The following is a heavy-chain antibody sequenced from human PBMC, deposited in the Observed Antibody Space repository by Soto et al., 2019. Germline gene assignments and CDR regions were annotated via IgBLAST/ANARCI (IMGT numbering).Heavy chain of an antibody. CDR2: MNPIGKT. V-gene: IGHV1-46*01. J-gene: IGHJ6*01. D-gene: IGHD2-15*01. CDR1: GSNFSYYY. CDR3: ARVVGSGGCFYG. Sequence: GSNFSYYYIHLKKQAPGQGLEWMGIMNPIGKTSYAQKFRGRVTMTRDTSTSTVYTELSSLRSEDTAVYYGARVVGSGGCFYG.